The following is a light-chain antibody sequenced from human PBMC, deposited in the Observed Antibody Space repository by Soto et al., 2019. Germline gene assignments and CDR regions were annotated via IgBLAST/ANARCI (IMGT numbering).Light chain of an antibody. V-gene: IGLV2-8*01. CDR3: SSYAGTNNYV. Sequence: QSVLTQPPSASGSPGQSVTISCTGTSSDVGAYHYVSWYQQHPGKAPTLIIYEVSQRPSGVPDRFSGSKSGNTASLTVSGLQADDEADYYCSSYAGTNNYVFGTGTQLTVL. J-gene: IGLJ1*01. CDR2: EVS. CDR1: SSDVGAYHY.